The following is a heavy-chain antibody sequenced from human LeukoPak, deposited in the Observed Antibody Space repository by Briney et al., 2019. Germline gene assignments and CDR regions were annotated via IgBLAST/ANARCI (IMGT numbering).Heavy chain of an antibody. CDR2: IYYSGST. CDR3: ASGYSGYDTFDY. D-gene: IGHD5-12*01. CDR1: GGSISSGGYY. Sequence: SETLSLTCTVSGGSISSGGYYWSWIRQHPGKGLEWIGYIYYSGSTYYSPSLKSRVTISVDTSKNQFSLKLSSVTAADTAVYYCASGYSGYDTFDYWGQGTLVTVSS. J-gene: IGHJ4*02. V-gene: IGHV4-31*03.